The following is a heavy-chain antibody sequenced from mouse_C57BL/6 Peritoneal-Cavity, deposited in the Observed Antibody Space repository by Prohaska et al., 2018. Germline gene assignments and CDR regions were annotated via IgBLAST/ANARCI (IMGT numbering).Heavy chain of an antibody. CDR3: ANYYGSSYGYFDV. CDR1: GYTFTDSY. D-gene: IGHD1-1*01. CDR2: IYPGSGNT. Sequence: SVKLSCKASGYTFTDSYINWVKQRPGQGLEWIARIYPGSGNTYYNEKFKGKATLTAEKSSSTAYMQLSSLTSEDSAVYFCANYYGSSYGYFDVWGTGTTVTVSS. J-gene: IGHJ1*03. V-gene: IGHV1-76*01.